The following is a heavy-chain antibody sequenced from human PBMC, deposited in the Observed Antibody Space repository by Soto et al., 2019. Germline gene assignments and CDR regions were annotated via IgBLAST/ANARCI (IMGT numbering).Heavy chain of an antibody. CDR2: IIPIFGTA. CDR1: GGTFSSYA. D-gene: IGHD6-6*01. Sequence: SVKVSCKASGGTFSSYAISWVRQAPGQRLEWMGGIIPIFGTANYAQKFQGRVTITADESTSTAYMELSSLRSEDTAVYYCARGRIAARHFDYWGQGTLGTVSS. CDR3: ARGRIAARHFDY. V-gene: IGHV1-69*13. J-gene: IGHJ4*02.